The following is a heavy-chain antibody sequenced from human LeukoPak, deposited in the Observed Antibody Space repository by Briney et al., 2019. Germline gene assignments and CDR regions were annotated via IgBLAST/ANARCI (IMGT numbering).Heavy chain of an antibody. J-gene: IGHJ4*02. D-gene: IGHD2-15*01. CDR2: INPNSGDT. Sequence: EASVKVSCKASGYTFTGYYMHWVRQAPGQGLEYMGWINPNSGDTNHAQNFQGRVTLTRDTSISTAYMELSSLRSDDSALYYCAGEYCSGGTCRQGFDYWGQGTLVTVSS. V-gene: IGHV1-2*02. CDR1: GYTFTGYY. CDR3: AGEYCSGGTCRQGFDY.